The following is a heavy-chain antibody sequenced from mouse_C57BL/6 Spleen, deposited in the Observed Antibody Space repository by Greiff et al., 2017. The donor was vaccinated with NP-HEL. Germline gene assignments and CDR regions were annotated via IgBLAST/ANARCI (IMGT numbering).Heavy chain of an antibody. Sequence: VQLVQSGAELMKPGASVKLSCKATGYTFTGYWIEWVKQRPGHGLEWIGEILPGSGSTDYNEKFKGKATVTADTSSNTAYMQLSSLTTEVSALYCCARGGTAQATDYWGQGTTLTVSS. CDR3: ARGGTAQATDY. V-gene: IGHV1-9*01. D-gene: IGHD3-2*02. J-gene: IGHJ2*01. CDR1: GYTFTGYW. CDR2: ILPGSGST.